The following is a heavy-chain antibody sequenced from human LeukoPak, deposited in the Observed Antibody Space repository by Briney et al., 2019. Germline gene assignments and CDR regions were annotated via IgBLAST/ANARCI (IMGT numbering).Heavy chain of an antibody. D-gene: IGHD6-13*01. CDR3: AREAWQQLATFDY. CDR2: IKQDGSEK. CDR1: GFTFSSYW. V-gene: IGHV3-7*01. J-gene: IGHJ4*02. Sequence: GGSLRLSCAASGFTFSSYWMSWVRQAPGKGLEWVANIKQDGSEKYYVDSVKGRFTISRDNAKNSLYLQMNSLRAEDTAVYYCAREAWQQLATFDYWGQGTLVTVSS.